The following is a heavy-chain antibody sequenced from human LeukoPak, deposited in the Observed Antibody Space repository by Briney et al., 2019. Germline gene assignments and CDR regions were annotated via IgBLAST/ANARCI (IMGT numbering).Heavy chain of an antibody. CDR3: AEGLPAPFDS. V-gene: IGHV3-53*01. CDR2: IYNGDDT. J-gene: IGHJ4*02. D-gene: IGHD3-16*01. Sequence: GGSQRLSCAASGFNVRNHYMSGVRQAPGKGLEWVSVIYNGDDTYYADSVKGRFTISRDNSKNTLYLQMNSLRAEDTAIYYCAEGLPAPFDSWGQGTLVTVSS. CDR1: GFNVRNHY.